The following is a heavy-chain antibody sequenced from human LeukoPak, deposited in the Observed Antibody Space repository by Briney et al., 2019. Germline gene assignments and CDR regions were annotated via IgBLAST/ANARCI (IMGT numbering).Heavy chain of an antibody. V-gene: IGHV4-4*02. J-gene: IGHJ3*02. D-gene: IGHD3-22*01. CDR3: ARGLPWSCGYGAFDI. CDR1: GGSISSSNW. Sequence: SGTLSLTCAVSGGSISSSNWWSWVRQPPGKGLEWIGEIYHSGSTNYNPSLKSRVTISVDKSKNQFSLKLSSVTAADTAVYYCARGLPWSCGYGAFDIWGQGTMVTVSS. CDR2: IYHSGST.